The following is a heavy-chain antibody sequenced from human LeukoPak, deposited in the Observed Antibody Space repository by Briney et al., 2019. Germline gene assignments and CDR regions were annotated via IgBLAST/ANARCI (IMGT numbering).Heavy chain of an antibody. V-gene: IGHV1-2*02. CDR3: ARDFTIFGVDLYYYYYGMDV. Sequence: ASVKVSCKASGYTFTNYHIHWVRQAPGQGLQWMGWINPDSGGTTYPQTFQGRVTFTRDTSITTVYMELDRLKSDDTAVYYCARDFTIFGVDLYYYYYGMDVWGQGTTVTVSS. CDR1: GYTFTNYH. CDR2: INPDSGGT. D-gene: IGHD3-3*01. J-gene: IGHJ6*02.